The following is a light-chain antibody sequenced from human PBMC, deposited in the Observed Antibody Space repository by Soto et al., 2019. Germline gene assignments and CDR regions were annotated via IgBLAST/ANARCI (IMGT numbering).Light chain of an antibody. Sequence: EILMTQSPATLSVSPGERATLSCRASQSVDSNLAWYQQKPGQAPRLLIYDASKRATGIPARFSGSGSGTDFTLTISNLEPEDFAVYYCQHRRNWPTFGQGTRLEI. CDR3: QHRRNWPT. V-gene: IGKV3-11*01. J-gene: IGKJ5*01. CDR2: DAS. CDR1: QSVDSN.